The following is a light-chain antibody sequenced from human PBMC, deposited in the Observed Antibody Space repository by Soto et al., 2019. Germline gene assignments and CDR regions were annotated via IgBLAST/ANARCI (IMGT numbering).Light chain of an antibody. J-gene: IGKJ1*01. CDR2: GAS. CDR1: QSVSSN. CDR3: QQYNNRPRT. V-gene: IGKV3-15*01. Sequence: ELGKTRSPAPLPGFPRERATSSSRASQSVSSNFAWHQQNPRQAPRLVICGASTRATGIPGWCSGRASAAVITLTISSLHSEDFAFYYCQQYNNRPRTFGQGTMVDI.